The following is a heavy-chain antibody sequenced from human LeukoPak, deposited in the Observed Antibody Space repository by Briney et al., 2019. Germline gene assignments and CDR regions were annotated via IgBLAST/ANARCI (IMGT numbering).Heavy chain of an antibody. CDR2: ISGSGGST. CDR3: ARDSVVVVAAIAFDP. V-gene: IGHV3-23*01. CDR1: GFTFSSYA. D-gene: IGHD2-15*01. Sequence: PGGSLRLSCAASGFTFSSYAMSWVRQAPGKGLEWVSAISGSGGSTYYADSVKGRFTISRDNAKNSLYLQMNSLRAEDTAVYYCARDSVVVVAAIAFDPWGQGTLVTVSS. J-gene: IGHJ5*02.